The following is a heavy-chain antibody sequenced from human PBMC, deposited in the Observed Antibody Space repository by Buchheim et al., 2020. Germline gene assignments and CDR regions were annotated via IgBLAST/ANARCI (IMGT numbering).Heavy chain of an antibody. CDR1: GGSFSGYY. Sequence: QVQLQQWGAGLLKPSETLSLTCAVYGGSFSGYYWSWIRQPPGKGLEWIGEINHSGSTNYNPSLKSRVTISVDTSKNQFSLNRSSVTAADTAVYYCARGPSPPYGDYRPDPWGQGTL. CDR3: ARGPSPPYGDYRPDP. D-gene: IGHD4-17*01. J-gene: IGHJ5*02. V-gene: IGHV4-34*01. CDR2: INHSGST.